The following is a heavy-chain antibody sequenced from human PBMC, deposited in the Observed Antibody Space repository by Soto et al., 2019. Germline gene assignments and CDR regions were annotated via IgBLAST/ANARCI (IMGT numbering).Heavy chain of an antibody. V-gene: IGHV3-7*01. D-gene: IGHD4-4*01. CDR1: GFTFGSYW. Sequence: EVELVESGGDLVQPGGSLRLSCAASGFTFGSYWMTWVRQAPGKGLEWVANIKQDGSDKYYVDSVKGRFTISKDNAKNSLYLQMNSLRAEDTAVYFCARRPDEYSQPFDYWGRGTLVTVSS. J-gene: IGHJ4*02. CDR2: IKQDGSDK. CDR3: ARRPDEYSQPFDY.